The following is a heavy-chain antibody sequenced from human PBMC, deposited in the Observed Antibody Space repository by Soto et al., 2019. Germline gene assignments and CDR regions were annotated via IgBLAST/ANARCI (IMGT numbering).Heavy chain of an antibody. V-gene: IGHV1-18*01. CDR3: ARDRGSGSYYLGPYFFDY. CDR2: ITPYTGNT. CDR1: GYTFTDYG. D-gene: IGHD1-26*01. J-gene: IGHJ4*02. Sequence: GASVKVSSKASGYTFTDYGFSWVRQAPGQGLEWMGWITPYTGNTNFAQKFQGRVTMATDRFTRTAYMDLRSLTSDDTAVYYCARDRGSGSYYLGPYFFDYWGQGTLVTVSS.